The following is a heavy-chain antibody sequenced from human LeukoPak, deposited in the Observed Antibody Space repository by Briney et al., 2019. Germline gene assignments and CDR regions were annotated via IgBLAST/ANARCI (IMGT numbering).Heavy chain of an antibody. J-gene: IGHJ6*02. CDR3: ARDRAEQVRGSYYGMDV. Sequence: QPGRSLRLSCAASGFTFSSYAMHWARQAPGKGLEWVAVISYDGSNKYYADSVKGRFTISRDNSKNTLYLQMNSLRAEDTAVYYCARDRAEQVRGSYYGMDVWGQGTTVTVSS. CDR2: ISYDGSNK. CDR1: GFTFSSYA. D-gene: IGHD3-10*01. V-gene: IGHV3-30*04.